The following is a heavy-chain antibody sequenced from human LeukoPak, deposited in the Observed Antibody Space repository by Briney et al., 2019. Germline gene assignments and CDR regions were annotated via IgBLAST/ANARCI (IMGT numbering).Heavy chain of an antibody. Sequence: GSLRLSCAASGFTFNNYWMSWVRQAPGKGLEWVANIKQDGSEKYYVDSVKGRFTISRDNAKNSLYLQMNSLRVEDTAVYYCARDIWGSSGWYPPYYFDYWGQGTLVTVSS. CDR3: ARDIWGSSGWYPPYYFDY. D-gene: IGHD3-16*01. J-gene: IGHJ4*02. CDR1: GFTFNNYW. CDR2: IKQDGSEK. V-gene: IGHV3-7*01.